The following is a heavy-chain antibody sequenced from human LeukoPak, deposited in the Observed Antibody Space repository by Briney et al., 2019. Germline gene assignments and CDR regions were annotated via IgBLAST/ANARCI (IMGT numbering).Heavy chain of an antibody. Sequence: GGSLRLSCAASGFTFDDYAMHWVRQAPGKGLEWVSGISWNSGSIDYADSVKGRFTISRDNAKNSLYLQMNSLRAEDTALYYCAAYISSALGYWGQGTLVTVSS. J-gene: IGHJ4*02. CDR1: GFTFDDYA. CDR3: AAYISSALGY. D-gene: IGHD6-13*01. CDR2: ISWNSGSI. V-gene: IGHV3-9*01.